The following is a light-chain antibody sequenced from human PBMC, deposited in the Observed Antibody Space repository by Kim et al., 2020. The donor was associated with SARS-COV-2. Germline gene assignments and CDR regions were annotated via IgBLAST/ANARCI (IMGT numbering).Light chain of an antibody. J-gene: IGLJ2*01. CDR2: DNT. Sequence: QSVLTQPSSVSGAAGQRVTISCTGSSSNIGTYDVYWYQKLPGTAPKLLIYDNTKRPSGVPDRFSVSKSGTSASLAITGLRPEDEGDYYCQSYDSSLSGPAVFGGGTKLTVL. CDR1: SSNIGTYD. CDR3: QSYDSSLSGPAV. V-gene: IGLV1-40*01.